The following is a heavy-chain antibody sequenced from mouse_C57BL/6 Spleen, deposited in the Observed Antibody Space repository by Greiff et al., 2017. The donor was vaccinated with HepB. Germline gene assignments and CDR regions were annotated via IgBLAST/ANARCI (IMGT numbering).Heavy chain of an antibody. V-gene: IGHV1-15*01. CDR3: TRSGWDVGAMDY. D-gene: IGHD4-1*01. CDR2: IDPETGGT. Sequence: VQLQQSGAELVRPGASVTLSCKASGYTFTDYEMHWVKQTPVHGLEWIGAIDPETGGTAYNQKFKGKAILTADKSSSTAYMELRSLTSEDSAVYYCTRSGWDVGAMDYWGQGTSVTVSS. CDR1: GYTFTDYE. J-gene: IGHJ4*01.